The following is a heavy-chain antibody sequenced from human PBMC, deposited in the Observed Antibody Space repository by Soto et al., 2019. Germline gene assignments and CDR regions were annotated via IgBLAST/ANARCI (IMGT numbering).Heavy chain of an antibody. D-gene: IGHD2-2*01. CDR1: GFTFSDYW. CDR3: VKDGGYCSSSTCYSPRNHYFDS. CDR2: IKFDGSEK. J-gene: IGHJ4*02. V-gene: IGHV3-7*03. Sequence: QPGGSLRLSCEASGFTFSDYWMSWVRQAPGKGPEWVANIKFDGSEKQYVDSVRGRLTISRDNSRNSLFLQMNSLRAGDTAVYYCVKDGGYCSSSTCYSPRNHYFDSWGQGTLVTVSS.